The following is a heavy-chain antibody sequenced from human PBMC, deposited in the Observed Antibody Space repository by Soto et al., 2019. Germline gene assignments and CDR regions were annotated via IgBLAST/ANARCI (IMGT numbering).Heavy chain of an antibody. V-gene: IGHV4-34*01. CDR3: ARTPWDGYTGYYFDY. D-gene: IGHD5-18*01. J-gene: IGHJ4*02. CDR1: GESFSGYI. Sequence: SETLSLTCAVYGESFSGYIWTWIRQTPGKGLQWIGQINHSGSAYYNPSLKSRVTISVHTSNSQFSLELSSVTAADTAVYSCARTPWDGYTGYYFDYWGQGTLVTVSS. CDR2: INHSGSA.